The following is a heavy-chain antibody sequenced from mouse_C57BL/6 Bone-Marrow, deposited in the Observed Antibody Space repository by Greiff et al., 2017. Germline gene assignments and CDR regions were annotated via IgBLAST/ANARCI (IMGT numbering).Heavy chain of an antibody. CDR1: GFTFSSYA. D-gene: IGHD2-1*01. CDR2: ISDGGSYT. V-gene: IGHV5-4*03. CDR3: ARAPLYYGNYDY. J-gene: IGHJ2*01. Sequence: EVMLVESGGGLVKPGGSLKLSCAASGFTFSSYAMSWVRQTPEKRLEWVATISDGGSYTYYPDNVKGRFTISRDNAKNNLYLQMSHLKSEDTAMYYCARAPLYYGNYDYWGQGTTLTVSS.